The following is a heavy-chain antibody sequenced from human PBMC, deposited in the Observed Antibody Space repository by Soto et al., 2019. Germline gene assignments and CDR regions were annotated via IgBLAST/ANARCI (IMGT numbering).Heavy chain of an antibody. CDR1: GYTFTGYY. J-gene: IGHJ6*02. Sequence: ASVKVSCKASGYTFTGYYMHWVRQAPGQGLEWMGWINPNRGGTNYAQKFQGWGPMTRDTSISTAYMELSRLRSEDTAVYYCARGAEGRDIVVVPAAYTSRPLTSFFGMDVWGQGTTVTVSS. D-gene: IGHD2-2*01. CDR2: INPNRGGT. CDR3: ARGAEGRDIVVVPAAYTSRPLTSFFGMDV. V-gene: IGHV1-2*04.